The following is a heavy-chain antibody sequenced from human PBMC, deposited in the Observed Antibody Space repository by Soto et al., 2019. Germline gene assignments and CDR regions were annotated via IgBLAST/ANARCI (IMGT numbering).Heavy chain of an antibody. Sequence: PGGSLRLSCAASGFTFSDSALHWVRQASGKGLEWVGRIRDKPNTYATVYAASLKGRFSISRDDSKNTAYLQMNSLKTEDTAVYYCTSDWGYCSNTTCYYFEYWGQGTLVTVSS. D-gene: IGHD2-2*01. CDR1: GFTFSDSA. J-gene: IGHJ4*02. CDR2: IRDKPNTYAT. CDR3: TSDWGYCSNTTCYYFEY. V-gene: IGHV3-73*01.